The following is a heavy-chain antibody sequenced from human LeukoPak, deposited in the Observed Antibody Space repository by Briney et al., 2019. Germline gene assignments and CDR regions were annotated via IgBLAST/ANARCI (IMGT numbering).Heavy chain of an antibody. V-gene: IGHV4-39*01. J-gene: IGHJ4*02. CDR2: IYYSGST. CDR1: GVSIRSSSFY. Sequence: PSETLSLTCSVSGVSIRSSSFYWGWIRQPPGKGLEWIGSIYYSGSTYYRPSLKSRVTMSVDTSKNQFSLRLSSVTAADTAMYYCARGLRWDLTISGTSTFDYWGQGSLVTVSS. CDR3: ARGLRWDLTISGTSTFDY. D-gene: IGHD1-26*01.